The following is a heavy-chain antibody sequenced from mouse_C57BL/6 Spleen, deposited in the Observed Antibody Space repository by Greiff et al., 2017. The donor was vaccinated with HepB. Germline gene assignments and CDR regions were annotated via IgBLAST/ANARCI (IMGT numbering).Heavy chain of an antibody. CDR3: ARRASSTMIKDYFDY. CDR1: GYTFTDYY. Sequence: VQLQQSGPELVKPGASVKISCKASGYTFTDYYMNWVKQSHGKSLEWIGDINPNNGGTSYNQKFKGKATLTVDKSSSTAYMELRSLTSEDSAVYYCARRASSTMIKDYFDYWGQGTTLTVSS. D-gene: IGHD2-4*01. CDR2: INPNNGGT. J-gene: IGHJ2*01. V-gene: IGHV1-26*01.